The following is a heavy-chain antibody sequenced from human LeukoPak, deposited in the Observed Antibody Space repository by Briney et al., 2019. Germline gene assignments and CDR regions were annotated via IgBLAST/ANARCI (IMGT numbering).Heavy chain of an antibody. CDR2: ISYDGSNK. Sequence: PGGSLRLSCAASGFTFSSYAMHWVRQAPGKGLEWVAVISYDGSNKYYAVSVKGRFTISRDNSKNTLYLQMNSLRAEDTAVYYCARDQPGYYDSSGYFDYWGQGTLVTVSS. J-gene: IGHJ4*02. V-gene: IGHV3-30-3*01. CDR3: ARDQPGYYDSSGYFDY. D-gene: IGHD3-22*01. CDR1: GFTFSSYA.